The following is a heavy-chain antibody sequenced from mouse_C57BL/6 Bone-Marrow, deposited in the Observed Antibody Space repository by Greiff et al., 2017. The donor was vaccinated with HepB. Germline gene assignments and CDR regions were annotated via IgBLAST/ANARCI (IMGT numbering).Heavy chain of an antibody. V-gene: IGHV1-64*01. CDR1: GYTFTSYW. D-gene: IGHD2-2*01. CDR3: ASSEGYDWAY. J-gene: IGHJ3*01. Sequence: QVQLQQPGAELVKPGASVKLSCKTSGYTFTSYWMHWVKQRPGQGLEWIGMIHPNSGSTNYNEKFKSKATLTVDKSSSTAYMQLSSLTSEDSAVYYCASSEGYDWAYWRQCTLVTVSA. CDR2: IHPNSGST.